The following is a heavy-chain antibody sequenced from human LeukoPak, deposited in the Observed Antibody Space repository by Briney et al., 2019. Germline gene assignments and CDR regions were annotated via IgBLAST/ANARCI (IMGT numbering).Heavy chain of an antibody. CDR2: IKEDGSEI. CDR3: ARSTQLLPQGWYFDL. J-gene: IGHJ2*01. D-gene: IGHD2-2*01. V-gene: IGHV3-7*01. Sequence: GGSLKLSCAASGFTFSSHWMSWVRQAPGKGLEWVANIKEDGSEIYYVDSVKGRFTISRDNAKNSLYLQMNSLRAEDTAVYYCARSTQLLPQGWYFDLWGRGTLVTVSS. CDR1: GFTFSSHW.